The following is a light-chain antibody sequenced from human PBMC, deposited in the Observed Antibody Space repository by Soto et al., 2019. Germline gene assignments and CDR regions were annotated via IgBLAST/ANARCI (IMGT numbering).Light chain of an antibody. J-gene: IGKJ1*01. V-gene: IGKV1-5*01. CDR3: QKYNSYLWT. Sequence: DFQMTQSPSTLSASVGDRVTITCRASQNISKWLAWYQLKPGKAPKLLIYDASNLEIGAPSRFSGSGSGTEFTLTISSLQPDDFATYYCQKYNSYLWTFGQGTKVDIK. CDR2: DAS. CDR1: QNISKW.